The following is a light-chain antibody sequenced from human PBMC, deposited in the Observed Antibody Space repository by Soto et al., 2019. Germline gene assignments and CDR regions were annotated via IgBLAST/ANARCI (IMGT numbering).Light chain of an antibody. CDR3: QQYDSSPPP. Sequence: EIVLTQSPGTLSLSPGERATLSCRASQSLSDRFLAWYQQKPGQTPRLLIHGASTRDTGIPDRFSGSGSGTDFTLTISRLEPEDFAVYYCQQYDSSPPPFGQGTRVEIK. CDR2: GAS. CDR1: QSLSDRF. J-gene: IGKJ1*01. V-gene: IGKV3-20*01.